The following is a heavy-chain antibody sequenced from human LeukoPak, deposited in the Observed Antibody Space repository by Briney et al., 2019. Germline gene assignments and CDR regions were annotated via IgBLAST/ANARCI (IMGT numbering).Heavy chain of an antibody. J-gene: IGHJ4*02. CDR3: ARNNYSNYVAPWYYFDY. V-gene: IGHV4-39*02. Sequence: SETLSLTCTVSGVSVSSSSYYWDWIRQPPGKGLEWIGTIYYSGSTYYNPSLKSRVTISVDTSKNHFSLKVSSVTAADTAVYYCARNNYSNYVAPWYYFDYWGQGTLVTVSS. D-gene: IGHD4-11*01. CDR1: GVSVSSSSYY. CDR2: IYYSGST.